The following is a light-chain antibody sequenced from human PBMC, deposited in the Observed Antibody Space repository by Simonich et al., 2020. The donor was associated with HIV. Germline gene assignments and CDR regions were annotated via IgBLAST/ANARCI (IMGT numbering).Light chain of an antibody. V-gene: IGLV2-11*01. CDR1: NSDVGGYDY. CDR2: DVS. Sequence: QSALTPPRSVSGSPGQSVTISCTGTNSDVGGYDYVSWYQQHPGKAPKLLIFDVSKWPSGGPDRFSGAKSGNTASLTISGLQTEDEADYYCSSYAGNNKFVFGTGTEVTVL. J-gene: IGLJ1*01. CDR3: SSYAGNNKFV.